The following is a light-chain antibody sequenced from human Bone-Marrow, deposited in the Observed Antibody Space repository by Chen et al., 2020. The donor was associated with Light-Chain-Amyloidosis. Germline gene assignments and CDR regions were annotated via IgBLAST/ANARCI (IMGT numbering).Light chain of an antibody. CDR3: KSRDSSGNLLV. V-gene: IGLV3-19*01. Sequence: SSELTQDPAVSVALGHTVKITCQGDSLRSYYASWFQQKPGQAPVLVIFGENDRPSGIPDRFSGSCSGNTASLTITGAQAEDEADYYCKSRDSSGNLLVFGGGTKLTVI. J-gene: IGLJ2*01. CDR2: GEN. CDR1: SLRSYY.